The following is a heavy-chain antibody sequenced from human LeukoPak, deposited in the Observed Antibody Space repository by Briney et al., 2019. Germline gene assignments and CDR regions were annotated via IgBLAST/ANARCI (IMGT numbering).Heavy chain of an antibody. Sequence: GASVKVSCKASGYTFTSYYMHWVRQAPGQGLEWMGIINPSGGSTSYAQKFQGRVTMTRDTSTSTVYMELSRLRSHDTAVYYCATIQLWSWDHFDYWGQGTLVTVSS. CDR2: INPSGGST. J-gene: IGHJ4*02. CDR1: GYTFTSYY. V-gene: IGHV1-46*01. CDR3: ATIQLWSWDHFDY. D-gene: IGHD5-18*01.